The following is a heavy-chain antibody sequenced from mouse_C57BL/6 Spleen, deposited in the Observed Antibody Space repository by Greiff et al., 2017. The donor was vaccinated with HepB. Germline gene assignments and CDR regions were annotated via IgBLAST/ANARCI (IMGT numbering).Heavy chain of an antibody. Sequence: EVQLQQSGPELVKPGASVKMSCKASGYTFTDYNMHWVKQSHGKSLEWIGYINPNNGGTSYNQKFKGKATLTVNKSSSTAYMELRSLTSEDSAVYYCAGVVDYDQYYYAMDYWGQGTSVTVSS. J-gene: IGHJ4*01. D-gene: IGHD2-4*01. CDR2: INPNNGGT. CDR1: GYTFTDYN. CDR3: AGVVDYDQYYYAMDY. V-gene: IGHV1-22*01.